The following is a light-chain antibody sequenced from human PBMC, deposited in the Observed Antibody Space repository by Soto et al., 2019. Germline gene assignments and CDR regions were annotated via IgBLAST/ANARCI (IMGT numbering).Light chain of an antibody. V-gene: IGLV2-8*01. Sequence: QSVLTQPPSASGSPGQSVTISCTGTSSDVGSYKYVSWYQQHPGKAPKLMIYDVSKRPSGVPDRFSGSKSGNTASLTVSGLQAEDEADYYCSSYAGSNNVVVFGGGTKLTVL. J-gene: IGLJ2*01. CDR1: SSDVGSYKY. CDR3: SSYAGSNNVVV. CDR2: DVS.